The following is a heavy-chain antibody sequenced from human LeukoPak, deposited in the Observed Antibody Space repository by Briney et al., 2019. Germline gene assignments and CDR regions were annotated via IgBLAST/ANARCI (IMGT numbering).Heavy chain of an antibody. CDR1: GFTFSDYY. CDR2: ISSSGSTI. Sequence: GGSLRLSCAASGFTFSDYYMSWIRQAPGKGLEWVSYISSSGSTIYYAGSVKGRFTISRDNAKNSLYLQMNSLRAEDTAVYYCARASHIAYDSSGPFDYWGQGTLVTVSS. CDR3: ARASHIAYDSSGPFDY. D-gene: IGHD3-22*01. J-gene: IGHJ4*02. V-gene: IGHV3-11*01.